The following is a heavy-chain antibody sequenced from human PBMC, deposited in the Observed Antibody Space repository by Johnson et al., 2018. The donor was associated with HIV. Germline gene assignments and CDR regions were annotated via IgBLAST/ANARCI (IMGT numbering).Heavy chain of an antibody. Sequence: VQLVESGGGLVQPGGSLRLSCAASGFTFSSYWMSWVRQAPGKGLEWVANIKQDGSEKYYVDSVKGRFTISRDNAKNSLYLQMNSLRAEDTAVYYCARDGYDTSGYYGAFDIWGQGTLVTVSS. CDR1: GFTFSSYW. CDR3: ARDGYDTSGYYGAFDI. CDR2: IKQDGSEK. D-gene: IGHD3-22*01. V-gene: IGHV3-7*05. J-gene: IGHJ3*02.